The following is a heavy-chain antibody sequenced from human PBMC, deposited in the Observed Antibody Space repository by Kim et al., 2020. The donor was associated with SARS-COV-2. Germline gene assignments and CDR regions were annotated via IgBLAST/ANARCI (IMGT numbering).Heavy chain of an antibody. CDR1: GYTFTSYA. CDR2: INAGNGNT. CDR3: AQDSDYGSGSYYYGMDV. J-gene: IGHJ6*02. V-gene: IGHV1-3*01. Sequence: ASVKVSCKASGYTFTSYAMHWVRQAPGQRLEWMGWINAGNGNTKYSQKFQGRVTITRDTSASTAYMELSSLRSDDTAVYYCAQDSDYGSGSYYYGMDVGGQGTTVTVSS. D-gene: IGHD3-10*01.